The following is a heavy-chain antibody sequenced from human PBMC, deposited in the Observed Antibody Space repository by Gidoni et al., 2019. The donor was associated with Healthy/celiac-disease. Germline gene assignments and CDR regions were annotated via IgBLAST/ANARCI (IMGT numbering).Heavy chain of an antibody. CDR2: IYWDDGK. V-gene: IGHV2-5*02. CDR1: GFSLSSSGVG. D-gene: IGHD3-10*01. CDR3: ARFITMVRGVIKPRDAFDI. J-gene: IGHJ3*02. Sequence: QITLKESGPTLVKPTQTITLTCTFSGFSLSSSGVGVGWIRQPPGKALEWRALIYWDDGKRYSPSLKSRLTITKDTSKNQVVLTMTNMDPVDTATYYCARFITMVRGVIKPRDAFDIWGQGTMVTVSS.